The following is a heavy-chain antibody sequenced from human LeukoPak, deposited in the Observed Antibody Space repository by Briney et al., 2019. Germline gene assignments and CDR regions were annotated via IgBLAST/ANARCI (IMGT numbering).Heavy chain of an antibody. CDR3: AKTNYYDTTDDKPYTTHFDY. Sequence: SLRLSFPSCGWTFTKYSLSSLRPAAGGGRYGVSPTGCCGCKTFYAESVKGRFTISRDNSNNILFLQMDSLRAEDTAMYYCAKTNYYDTTDDKPYTTHFDYWGQGALVTVSS. J-gene: IGHJ4*02. V-gene: IGHV3-23*01. D-gene: IGHD3-22*01. CDR1: GWTFTKYS. CDR2: TGCCGCKT.